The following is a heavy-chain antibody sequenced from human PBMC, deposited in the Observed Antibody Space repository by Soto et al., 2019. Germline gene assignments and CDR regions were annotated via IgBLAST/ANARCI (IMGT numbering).Heavy chain of an antibody. CDR3: ASSASSVPARRHFDY. Sequence: AASVKVSCKASGYSFSVYYMNWVRQAPGQGLEWMGWINPDSGVTKSAAKFQGRVTMTRDTSISTVYIDLSGLTSDDSAVYYCASSASSVPARRHFDYWGQGTQVTVSS. V-gene: IGHV1-2*02. CDR1: GYSFSVYY. J-gene: IGHJ4*02. D-gene: IGHD2-2*01. CDR2: INPDSGVT.